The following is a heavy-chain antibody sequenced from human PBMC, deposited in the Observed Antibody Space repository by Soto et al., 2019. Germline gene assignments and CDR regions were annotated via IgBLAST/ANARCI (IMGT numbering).Heavy chain of an antibody. CDR1: GYSFTSYW. V-gene: IGHV5-51*01. J-gene: IGHJ4*02. CDR3: ARQARADYYDSSGHTYDY. CDR2: IYPGDSDT. Sequence: GESLKISCNGSGYSFTSYWIGWVRQMPGKGLEWMGIIYPGDSDTRYSPSFQGQVTISADKSISTAYLQWSSLKASDTAMYYCARQARADYYDSSGHTYDYWGQGTLVTVSS. D-gene: IGHD3-22*01.